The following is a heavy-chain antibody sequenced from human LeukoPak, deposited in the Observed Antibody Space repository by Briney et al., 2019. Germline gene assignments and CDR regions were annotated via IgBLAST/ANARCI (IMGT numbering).Heavy chain of an antibody. V-gene: IGHV1-8*03. CDR2: MNPNSGNT. J-gene: IGHJ4*02. Sequence: ASVKVSCKASGYTFTSYDINWVRQATGQGLEWMGWMNPNSGNTGYAQKFQGRVTITRDMSTSTAYMELTSLRTEDTAVCYCAADTLQVASWGQGTLVTVSS. CDR3: AADTLQVAS. CDR1: GYTFTSYD. D-gene: IGHD4-11*01.